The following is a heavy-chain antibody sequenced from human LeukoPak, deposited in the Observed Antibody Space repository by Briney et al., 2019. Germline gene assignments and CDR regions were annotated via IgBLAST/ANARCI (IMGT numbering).Heavy chain of an antibody. CDR2: INPSGGST. V-gene: IGHV1-46*01. J-gene: IGHJ3*02. D-gene: IGHD6-6*01. CDR1: GYTFTSYY. Sequence: RASVKVSCKASGYTFTSYYMHWVRHAPGQGLEWMGIINPSGGSTSYAQKFQGRVTMTRDMSTSTVYMELSSLRSEDTAVYYCASRIAARIDAFDIWGQGTMVTVSS. CDR3: ASRIAARIDAFDI.